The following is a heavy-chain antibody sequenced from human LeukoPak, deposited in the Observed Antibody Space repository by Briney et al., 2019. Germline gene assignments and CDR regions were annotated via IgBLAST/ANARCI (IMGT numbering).Heavy chain of an antibody. CDR2: IKQDGSEK. V-gene: IGHV3-7*01. J-gene: IGHJ4*02. CDR3: AMSQSYYYFDY. D-gene: IGHD2-8*01. CDR1: GFTFSTYW. Sequence: PGGSLRLSCAASGFTFSTYWMTWVRQAPGKGLEGVANIKQDGSEKYSVDSVKGRFTISRDNAKNSLYLQMNSLRAEDTAVYYCAMSQSYYYFDYWGQGTLVTVSS.